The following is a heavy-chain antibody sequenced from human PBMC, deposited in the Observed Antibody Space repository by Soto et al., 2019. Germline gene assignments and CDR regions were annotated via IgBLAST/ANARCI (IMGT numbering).Heavy chain of an antibody. CDR1: GYTFTTYY. CDR2: INPHTGSA. V-gene: IGHV1-46*01. CDR3: ARDPNFSLTFHYYGMDV. Sequence: QVQLMQSGAEMKKPGASVMVSCKASGYTFTTYYIHWVRQAPGQGLEWMGIINPHTGSASYARRFQGRVALTRDTSTSTVYMEVSSLGFADTAIYFCARDPNFSLTFHYYGMDVWGPGTAVTVSS. J-gene: IGHJ6*02. D-gene: IGHD7-27*01.